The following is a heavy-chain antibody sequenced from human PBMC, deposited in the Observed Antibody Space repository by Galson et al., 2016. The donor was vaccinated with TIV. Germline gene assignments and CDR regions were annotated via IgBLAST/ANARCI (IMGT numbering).Heavy chain of an antibody. D-gene: IGHD5/OR15-5a*01. CDR3: ARSVPRTYKIDV. J-gene: IGHJ6*03. Sequence: SVKVSCKASGGTFTKFAFIWVRQAPGQGLEWMGGIIPMVDVADYAQKFQGRVTTTADKPNTTAYMELSSLESEDTAVYYCARSVPRTYKIDVWGKESTVTASS. CDR1: GGTFTKFA. CDR2: IIPMVDVA. V-gene: IGHV1-69*10.